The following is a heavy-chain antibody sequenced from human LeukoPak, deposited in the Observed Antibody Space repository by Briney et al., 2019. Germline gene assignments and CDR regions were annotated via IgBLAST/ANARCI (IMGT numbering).Heavy chain of an antibody. CDR3: ASLWSGYSSYYYYGMDV. V-gene: IGHV4-34*01. D-gene: IGHD3-3*01. J-gene: IGHJ6*02. CDR2: INHSGST. Sequence: SETLSLTCAVYGGSFSGYHWSWIRQPPGKGLEWIGEINHSGSTNYNPSLKSRVTISVDTSKNQFSLKLSSVTAADTAVYYCASLWSGYSSYYYYGMDVWGQGTTVTVSS. CDR1: GGSFSGYH.